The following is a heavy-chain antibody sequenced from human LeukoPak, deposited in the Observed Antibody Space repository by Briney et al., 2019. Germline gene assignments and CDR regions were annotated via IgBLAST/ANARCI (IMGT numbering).Heavy chain of an antibody. CDR1: GFTFSSYS. D-gene: IGHD3-22*01. Sequence: PGGSLRLSCAASGFTFSSYSMNWVRQAPGKGLEWVSSISSSSSYIYYADSVKGRFTISRDNAKNSLYLQMNSLRAEDTAVYYCARHYHDSSGYYYFSDYWGQGTLVTVSS. J-gene: IGHJ4*02. V-gene: IGHV3-21*01. CDR2: ISSSSSYI. CDR3: ARHYHDSSGYYYFSDY.